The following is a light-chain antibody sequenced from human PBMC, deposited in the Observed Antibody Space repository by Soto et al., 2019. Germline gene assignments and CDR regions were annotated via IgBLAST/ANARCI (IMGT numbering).Light chain of an antibody. CDR1: TGAVTSGYY. V-gene: IGLV7-43*01. Sequence: QAVVTQEPSLTVSPGGTVTLTCASSTGAVTSGYYPTWFQQKPGQAPRALIYSTSNKYSWTPARFSGSLLGGKAALTLSGVQPEDEAEYYCLLYYGGQLGVFGGGTQLTVL. CDR2: STS. J-gene: IGLJ2*01. CDR3: LLYYGGQLGV.